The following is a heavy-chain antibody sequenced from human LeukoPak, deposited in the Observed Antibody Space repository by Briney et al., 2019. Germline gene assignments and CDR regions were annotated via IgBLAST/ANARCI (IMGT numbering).Heavy chain of an antibody. CDR3: ARLQTYYYDSSGYPEVFDAFDI. Sequence: PSETLSLTCTVSGGSISSYYWSWIRQPPGKGLEWIGYIYTSGSTNYNPSLKSRVTISVDTSKNQFSLQLSSVTAADTAVYYCARLQTYYYDSSGYPEVFDAFDIWGQGTMVSVSS. CDR1: GGSISSYY. CDR2: IYTSGST. D-gene: IGHD3-22*01. V-gene: IGHV4-4*09. J-gene: IGHJ3*02.